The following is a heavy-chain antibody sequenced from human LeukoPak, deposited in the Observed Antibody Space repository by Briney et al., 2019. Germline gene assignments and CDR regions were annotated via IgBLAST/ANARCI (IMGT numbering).Heavy chain of an antibody. CDR3: ARSSSSFYYFDY. V-gene: IGHV1-69*13. J-gene: IGHJ4*02. CDR2: IIPIFGTA. CDR1: GGTFSSYA. D-gene: IGHD6-13*01. Sequence: SVKVSCKASGGTFSSYAISWVRQAPGQGLEWMGGIIPIFGTANYAQKFQGRVTITADESTSTAYMELSSLRSEDTAVYYCARSSSSFYYFDYWGQGTLVTVSS.